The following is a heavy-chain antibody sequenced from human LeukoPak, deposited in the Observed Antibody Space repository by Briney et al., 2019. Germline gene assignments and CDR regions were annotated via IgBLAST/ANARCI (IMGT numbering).Heavy chain of an antibody. CDR3: ATVPSFSYDQSSKYGGYNWYFDL. Sequence: ASVKVSCKVSGYTLTELSMHWVRQAPGKGLEWMGGFDPGDGETIYAQKFQGRVTMTEDTSTDTAYMELSSLRSEDTAVYYCATVPSFSYDQSSKYGGYNWYFDLWGRGTLVTVSS. J-gene: IGHJ2*01. CDR2: FDPGDGET. V-gene: IGHV1-24*01. CDR1: GYTLTELS. D-gene: IGHD1-1*01.